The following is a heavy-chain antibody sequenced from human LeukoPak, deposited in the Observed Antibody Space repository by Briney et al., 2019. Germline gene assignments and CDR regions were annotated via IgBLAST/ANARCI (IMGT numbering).Heavy chain of an antibody. CDR2: IRYDGSNK. D-gene: IGHD3-3*01. Sequence: GGSLRLSCAASGFTFSSYAMHWVRQAPGKGLEWVAFIRYDGSNKYYADSVRGRFTISRDSSKNTLYLQVNSLRPDDTAVYYCAKAPGRFYPTEYFDYWGQGALVTVSS. J-gene: IGHJ4*02. CDR1: GFTFSSYA. V-gene: IGHV3-30*02. CDR3: AKAPGRFYPTEYFDY.